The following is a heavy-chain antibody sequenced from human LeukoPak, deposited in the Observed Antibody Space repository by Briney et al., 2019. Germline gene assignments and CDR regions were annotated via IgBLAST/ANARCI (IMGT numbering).Heavy chain of an antibody. V-gene: IGHV4-59*11. CDR2: IQNIGTT. CDR1: GGSINSHY. D-gene: IGHD5-24*01. CDR3: AKEDGNWFDP. Sequence: SETLSLTCTVSGGSINSHYWSWLRQPPGKGLEWIGYIQNIGTTSYNPSLKSRVTISIDTSRTHFSLKLTSVTAADTAIYYCAKEDGNWFDPWGQGTLVTVSS. J-gene: IGHJ5*02.